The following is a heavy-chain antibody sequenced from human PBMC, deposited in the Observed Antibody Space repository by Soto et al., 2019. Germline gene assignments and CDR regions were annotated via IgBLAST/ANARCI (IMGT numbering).Heavy chain of an antibody. Sequence: GGSLRLSCAASGFTFSSYAMHWVRQAPGKGLEWVAVISYDGSNKYYADSVKGRFTISRDNSKNTLYLQMNSLRAEDTAVYYCARDVMKYQLRFEARFYYWGQGTLVTVSS. V-gene: IGHV3-30-3*01. D-gene: IGHD2-2*01. J-gene: IGHJ4*02. CDR1: GFTFSSYA. CDR3: ARDVMKYQLRFEARFYY. CDR2: ISYDGSNK.